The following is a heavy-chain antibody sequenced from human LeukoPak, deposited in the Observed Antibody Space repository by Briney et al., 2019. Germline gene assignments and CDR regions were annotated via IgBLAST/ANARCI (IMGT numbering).Heavy chain of an antibody. CDR1: GFTFSSYA. D-gene: IGHD3-3*01. CDR2: ISYDGSNK. J-gene: IGHJ3*02. CDR3: ARGYDRGTRGAFDI. Sequence: QPGGSLRLSCAASGFTFSSYAMHWVRQAPGKGLEWVAVISYDGSNKYYADSVKGRFTISRDNSKNTLYLQMNSLRAEDTAVYYCARGYDRGTRGAFDIWGQGTMVTVSS. V-gene: IGHV3-30-3*01.